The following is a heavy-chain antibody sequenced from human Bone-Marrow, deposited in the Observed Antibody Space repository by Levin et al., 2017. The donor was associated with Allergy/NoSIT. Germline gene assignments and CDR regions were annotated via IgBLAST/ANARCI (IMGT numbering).Heavy chain of an antibody. J-gene: IGHJ6*02. Sequence: GASVKVSCKASGYTFTSYYMHWVRQAPGQGLEWMGIINPSGGSTSYAQKFQGRVTMTRDTSTSTVYMELSSLRSEDTAVYYCASSGWRHGYYYYGMDVWGQGTTVTVSS. CDR2: INPSGGST. D-gene: IGHD6-19*01. CDR3: ASSGWRHGYYYYGMDV. CDR1: GYTFTSYY. V-gene: IGHV1-46*01.